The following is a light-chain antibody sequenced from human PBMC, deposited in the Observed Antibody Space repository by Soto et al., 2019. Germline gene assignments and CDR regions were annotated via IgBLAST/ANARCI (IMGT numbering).Light chain of an antibody. J-gene: IGKJ1*01. CDR3: QKSFTTPWT. CDR2: PAS. CDR1: QSISNY. V-gene: IGKV1-39*01. Sequence: DIQMTQSPYSLSASVGDRVTITCRASQSISNYLHCYHQKPGKAPKLLISPASSLQSGVPLRFSGTGSGKDFSLSISSLHPDEFAHYFCQKSFTTPWTFGQGTNVPIK.